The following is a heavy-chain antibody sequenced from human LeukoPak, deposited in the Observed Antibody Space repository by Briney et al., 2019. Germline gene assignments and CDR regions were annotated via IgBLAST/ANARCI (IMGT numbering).Heavy chain of an antibody. CDR3: AHVKLYSSSSALDY. CDR2: IYWDDDK. D-gene: IGHD6-6*01. CDR1: GFSFSTTGEG. J-gene: IGHJ4*02. V-gene: IGHV2-5*02. Sequence: SGPTLVKTTQTLTLTCTFSGFSFSTTGEGVGWIRQPPGKALEWLTFIYWDDDKRYTPSLKNRLTITKDTSKNQVVLTMTNMDPVDLGTYYCAHVKLYSSSSALDYWGQGTLVTVSP.